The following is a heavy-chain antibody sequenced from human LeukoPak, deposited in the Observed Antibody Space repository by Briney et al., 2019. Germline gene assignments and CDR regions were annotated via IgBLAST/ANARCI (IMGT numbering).Heavy chain of an antibody. Sequence: PSETLSLTCTVSGGSISRYYWSWIRQPPGKGLEWIGYIYYSGNTNYNPSLKSRVTISVDTSKNQFSLKLSSVTAADTAGYYCARGQELWWFDYWGQGTLVTVSS. V-gene: IGHV4-59*01. D-gene: IGHD2-21*01. CDR2: IYYSGNT. J-gene: IGHJ5*01. CDR1: GGSISRYY. CDR3: ARGQELWWFDY.